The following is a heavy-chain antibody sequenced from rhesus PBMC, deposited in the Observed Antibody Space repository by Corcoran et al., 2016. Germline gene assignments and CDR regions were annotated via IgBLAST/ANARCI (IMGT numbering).Heavy chain of an antibody. Sequence: QVQLQEPGPGLVKPSETLSLTCAVSGGSVSSSNWWNWIRQSPGKGLEWIGYISGSSGSTYYNPSLKSRVTISTDTSKNQFSLKLSSVTAADTAVYYCARDLTAPPEYWGQGVLVTVSS. V-gene: IGHV4-65*01. CDR2: ISGSSGST. CDR1: GGSVSSSNW. J-gene: IGHJ4*01. D-gene: IGHD2-15*01. CDR3: ARDLTAPPEY.